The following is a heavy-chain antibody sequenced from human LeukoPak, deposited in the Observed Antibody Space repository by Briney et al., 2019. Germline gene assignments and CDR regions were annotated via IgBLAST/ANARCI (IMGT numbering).Heavy chain of an antibody. D-gene: IGHD6-19*01. V-gene: IGHV3-33*01. CDR3: ARDHGIQWLVPYFQH. J-gene: IGHJ1*01. CDR2: IWYDGSNK. CDR1: GFTFSSYG. Sequence: GESLKISCAASGFTFSSYGMHWVRQAPGKGLEWVAVIWYDGSNKYYADSVKSRFTISRDNSKNTLYLQMNSLRAEDTAVYYCARDHGIQWLVPYFQHWGQGTLVTVSS.